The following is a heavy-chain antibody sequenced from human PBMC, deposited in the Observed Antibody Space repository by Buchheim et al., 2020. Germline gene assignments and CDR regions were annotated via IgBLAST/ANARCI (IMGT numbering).Heavy chain of an antibody. J-gene: IGHJ6*02. D-gene: IGHD3-10*01. Sequence: QVQLQQWGAGLLKPSETLSLTCAVYGGSFSGYYWSWIRQPPGKGLEWIGEINHSGSTNYNPSLKSRVTISVDTSKNQFSLTLSSVTAADTAVYYCAILRITMVRGVIRRPGMDVWGQGTT. CDR3: AILRITMVRGVIRRPGMDV. CDR2: INHSGST. V-gene: IGHV4-34*01. CDR1: GGSFSGYY.